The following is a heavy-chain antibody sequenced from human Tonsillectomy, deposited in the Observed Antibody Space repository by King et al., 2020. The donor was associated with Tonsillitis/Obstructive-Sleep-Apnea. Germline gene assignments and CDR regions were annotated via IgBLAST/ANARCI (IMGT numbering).Heavy chain of an antibody. J-gene: IGHJ4*02. V-gene: IGHV3-43*02. CDR1: GFTFDDYA. D-gene: IGHD3-3*01. Sequence: VQLVESGGGVVQPGGSLRLSCAASGFTFDDYAMHWVRQAPGKGLEWVSLISGDGGSTYYADSVKGRFTISRDNSKNSLYLQMNSLRTEDTALYYCAKDLLGPPYYDFWSGRGIDYWGQGTLVTVSS. CDR2: ISGDGGST. CDR3: AKDLLGPPYYDFWSGRGIDY.